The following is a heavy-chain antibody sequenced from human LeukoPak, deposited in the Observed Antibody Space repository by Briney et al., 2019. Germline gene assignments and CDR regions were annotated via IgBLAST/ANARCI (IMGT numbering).Heavy chain of an antibody. D-gene: IGHD4-23*01. CDR1: GYTFTGYY. CDR3: ARGGHSSVVTNFFDY. V-gene: IGHV1-2*02. CDR2: INPNSGGT. J-gene: IGHJ4*02. Sequence: GASVKVSCKTSGYTFTGYYMHWVRQAPGQGLEWMGWINPNSGGTNYALKFQGRVTMTRDTSISTAYMELSRLRSDETALYLCARGGHSSVVTNFFDYWGQGTLVTVSS.